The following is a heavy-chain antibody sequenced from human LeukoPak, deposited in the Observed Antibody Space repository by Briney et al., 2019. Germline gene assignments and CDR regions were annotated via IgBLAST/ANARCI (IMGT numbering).Heavy chain of an antibody. CDR1: GFTFSSYG. J-gene: IGHJ6*03. Sequence: GGSLRLSCEASGFTFSSYGMHWVRQAPGKGLEWVAVISYDGSNKYYADSAKGRFTISRDNSKNTLCLQMNSLRADDTALYYCAKVQVRYVVYYMDVWGKGTTVTVSS. CDR2: ISYDGSNK. V-gene: IGHV3-30*18. D-gene: IGHD3-16*01. CDR3: AKVQVRYVVYYMDV.